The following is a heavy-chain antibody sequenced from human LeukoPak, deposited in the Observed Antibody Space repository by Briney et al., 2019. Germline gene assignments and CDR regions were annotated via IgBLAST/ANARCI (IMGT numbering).Heavy chain of an antibody. V-gene: IGHV1-18*01. CDR1: GYTFTSYG. J-gene: IGHJ4*02. CDR3: ARGGLYCSGGSCYPLWY. Sequence: ASVKVSCKASGYTFTSYGISWVRQAPGQGLEWMGWVSAYNGNTNYAQKLQGRVTMTTDTSASTAYMELRSLRSDDTAVYYCARGGLYCSGGSCYPLWYWGQGTLVTVSS. D-gene: IGHD2-15*01. CDR2: VSAYNGNT.